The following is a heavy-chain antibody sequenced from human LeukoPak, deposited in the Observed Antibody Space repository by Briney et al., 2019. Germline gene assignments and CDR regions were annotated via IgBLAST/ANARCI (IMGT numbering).Heavy chain of an antibody. CDR2: IWYDGSNK. Sequence: GGSLRLSCAASGFTFGSYGMHWVRQAPGKGLEWVAVIWYDGSNKYYADRVKGRFTISRDNSKNTLYLQMNSLRAEDTAVYYCARAPSDYDFWSGYYGPRAIDYWGQGTLVTVSS. CDR3: ARAPSDYDFWSGYYGPRAIDY. V-gene: IGHV3-33*01. J-gene: IGHJ4*02. D-gene: IGHD3-3*01. CDR1: GFTFGSYG.